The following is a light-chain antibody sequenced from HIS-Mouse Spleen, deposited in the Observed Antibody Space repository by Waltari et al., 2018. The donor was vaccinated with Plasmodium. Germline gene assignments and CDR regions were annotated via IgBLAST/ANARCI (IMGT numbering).Light chain of an antibody. V-gene: IGLV2-14*03. CDR3: SSYTSSSTLV. CDR2: DVS. Sequence: QSALTQPASVSGSPGQSITISCTGTSNDVGGYNYVSWYQQHPGKAPKLMIYDVSNRPSGGSNRFSGSTSGNTASLTISGLQAEDEADYYCSSYTSSSTLVFGGGTKLTVL. J-gene: IGLJ2*01. CDR1: SNDVGGYNY.